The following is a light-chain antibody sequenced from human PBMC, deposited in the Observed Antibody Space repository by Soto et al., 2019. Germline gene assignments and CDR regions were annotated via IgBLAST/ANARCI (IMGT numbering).Light chain of an antibody. CDR1: QSVSSY. CDR2: GAS. Sequence: EIVLTQSPATLSLSPGERATLSCRASQSVSSYLAWYQQKPGQAPRLLIYGASTRATAIPDRFSGTKSGTDFTLTIRRLEPEDAAVYYCQQYGSSPITFGQGTRLEIK. CDR3: QQYGSSPIT. V-gene: IGKV3-20*01. J-gene: IGKJ5*01.